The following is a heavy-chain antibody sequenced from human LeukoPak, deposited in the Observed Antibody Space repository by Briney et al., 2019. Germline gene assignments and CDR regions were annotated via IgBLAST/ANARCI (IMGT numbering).Heavy chain of an antibody. Sequence: TGGSLRLSCAASGFSLSNYWMSWVRQAPGKGLEWVANINQDRSDKYYVDSVMGRFTISKDNAKNSVCLQMNSLRPEDTAIYYCAWYGVTHGLDVWGQGTTVTVSS. V-gene: IGHV3-7*01. J-gene: IGHJ6*02. CDR2: INQDRSDK. CDR1: GFSLSNYW. D-gene: IGHD3-10*01. CDR3: AWYGVTHGLDV.